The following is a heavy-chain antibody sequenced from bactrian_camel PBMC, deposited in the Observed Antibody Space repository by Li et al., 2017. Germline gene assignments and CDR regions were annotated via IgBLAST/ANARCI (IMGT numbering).Heavy chain of an antibody. CDR2: IGSDGSL. J-gene: IGHJ4*01. CDR1: GRIPGMAF. CDR3: AADRYGGSWNLGTLCVRTEQKHNY. Sequence: HVQLVESGGGSVQAGTSLTLSCTALGRIPGMAFMAWFRQAPGEEREGVARIGSDGSLRYADSVKGRFTISKDNAKNTLYLRMNSLKPEDTAMYYCAADRYGGSWNLGTLCVRTEQKHNYWGQGTQVTVS. D-gene: IGHD6*01. V-gene: IGHV3S53*01.